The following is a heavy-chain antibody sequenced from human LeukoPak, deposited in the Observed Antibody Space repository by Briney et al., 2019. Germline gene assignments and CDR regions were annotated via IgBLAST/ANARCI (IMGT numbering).Heavy chain of an antibody. Sequence: KPSETLSLTCTVSGGSISSYYWSWIRQPPGKGLEWIGYIYYSGSTNYNPSLKSRVTISVDTSKNQFSLKLSSVTAADTAVYYCARWGKYCSSTSCYGDYWGQGTLVTVSS. D-gene: IGHD2-2*01. CDR1: GGSISSYY. V-gene: IGHV4-59*01. CDR3: ARWGKYCSSTSCYGDY. CDR2: IYYSGST. J-gene: IGHJ4*02.